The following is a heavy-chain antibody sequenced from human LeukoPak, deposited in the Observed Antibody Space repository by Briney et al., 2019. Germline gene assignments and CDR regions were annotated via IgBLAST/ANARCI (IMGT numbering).Heavy chain of an antibody. Sequence: GASVKVSCKASGYTFTGYYLHWVRQAPGQGLEWMGWINPNSGGTIYAQTFQGRVTMTRDTSTSTAYMELNSLRSDDTAVFYCARAPATTFDSWGQGTLVTVSS. V-gene: IGHV1-2*02. D-gene: IGHD5-12*01. CDR1: GYTFTGYY. J-gene: IGHJ4*02. CDR2: INPNSGGT. CDR3: ARAPATTFDS.